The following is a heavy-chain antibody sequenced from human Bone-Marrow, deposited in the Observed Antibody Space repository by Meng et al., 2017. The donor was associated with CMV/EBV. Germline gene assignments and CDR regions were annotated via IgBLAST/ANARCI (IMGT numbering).Heavy chain of an antibody. Sequence: ASVKVSCKASGYTFTSYGISWVRQAPGQGLEWMGWISAYNGNTNYAQKLQGRVTMTTDTSTSTAYMELRSLRSDDTAVYYCARGPLVAVHPGPGDLYYYYGMDVWGQGTTVTVSS. J-gene: IGHJ6*02. CDR1: GYTFTSYG. D-gene: IGHD5-12*01. CDR2: ISAYNGNT. V-gene: IGHV1-18*01. CDR3: ARGPLVAVHPGPGDLYYYYGMDV.